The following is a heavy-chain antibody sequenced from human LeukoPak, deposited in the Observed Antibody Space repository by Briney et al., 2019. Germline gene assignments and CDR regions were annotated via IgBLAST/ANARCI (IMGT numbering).Heavy chain of an antibody. CDR1: GGSFSGYY. V-gene: IGHV4-34*01. J-gene: IGHJ4*02. Sequence: SETLSLTCALYGGSFSGYYWSWIRQPPGKGLEWIGEINHSGSTNYNPSLKSRVTISVDTSKNQFSLKLSSVTAADTAVYYCARRRYDYVWGSYRYQYFDYWGQGTLVTVSS. D-gene: IGHD3-16*02. CDR2: INHSGST. CDR3: ARRRYDYVWGSYRYQYFDY.